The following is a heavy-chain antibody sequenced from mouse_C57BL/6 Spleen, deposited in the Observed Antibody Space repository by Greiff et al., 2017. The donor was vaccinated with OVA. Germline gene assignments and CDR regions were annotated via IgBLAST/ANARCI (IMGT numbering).Heavy chain of an antibody. J-gene: IGHJ2*01. CDR2: IDPSDSET. D-gene: IGHD2-4*01. V-gene: IGHV1-52*01. CDR1: GYTFTSYW. Sequence: VKLQQPGAELVRPGSSVKLSCKASGYTFTSYWMHWVKQRPIQGLEWIGNIDPSDSETHYNQKFKDKATLTVDKSSSTAYMQLSSLTSEDSAVYYCARSDYDTYYFDYWGQGTTLTVSS. CDR3: ARSDYDTYYFDY.